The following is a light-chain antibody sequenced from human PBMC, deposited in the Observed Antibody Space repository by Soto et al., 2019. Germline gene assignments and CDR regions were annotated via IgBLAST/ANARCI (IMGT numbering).Light chain of an antibody. J-gene: IGKJ4*01. CDR3: QQLNSFPQVT. CDR1: QGISNY. Sequence: DIQLTHSPSFLSASVGDRVTITCRASQGISNYLAWYQQKPGKAPKLLIYAASTLQSGVPSRFSGSGSGTEFTLTISSLQPEDFATYYCQQLNSFPQVTFGGGTKVEIK. V-gene: IGKV1-9*01. CDR2: AAS.